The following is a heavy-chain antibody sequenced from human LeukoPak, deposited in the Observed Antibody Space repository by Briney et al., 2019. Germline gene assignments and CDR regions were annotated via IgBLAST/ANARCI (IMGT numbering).Heavy chain of an antibody. CDR1: GYTSTDYY. D-gene: IGHD3-3*01. CDR2: VDPEDGET. V-gene: IGHV1-69-2*01. CDR3: ATGRKRITIFGVVHDI. J-gene: IGHJ3*02. Sequence: ASVKVSCKVSGYTSTDYYMHWVQQAPGKGLEWMGLVDPEDGETIYAEKFQGRVTITADTSTDTAYMELSSLRSEDTAVYYCATGRKRITIFGVVHDIWGQGTMVTVSS.